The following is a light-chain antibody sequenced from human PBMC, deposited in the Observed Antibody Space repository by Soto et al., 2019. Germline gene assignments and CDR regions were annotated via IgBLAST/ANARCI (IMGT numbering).Light chain of an antibody. CDR2: EVS. CDR1: SSDVGGYNY. CDR3: SSYAGSNNLV. J-gene: IGLJ3*02. V-gene: IGLV2-8*01. Sequence: QSALTQPPSAYGSPGQSVTISCTGTSSDVGGYNYVSWYQQHPDKAPKLMIYEVSKRPSGVPDRFSGSKSGNTASLTVSGLQAEDEADYYCSSYAGSNNLVFGGGTKLTVL.